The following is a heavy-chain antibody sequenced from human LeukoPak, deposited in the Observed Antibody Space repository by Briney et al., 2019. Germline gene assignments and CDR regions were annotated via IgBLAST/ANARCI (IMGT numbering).Heavy chain of an antibody. J-gene: IGHJ5*02. CDR1: GFTFGTYA. V-gene: IGHV3-23*01. D-gene: IGHD6-19*01. CDR3: AKIPYSSGWVQNWFDP. CDR2: ISGSGGST. Sequence: AGGSLRLSCAASGFTFGTYAMSWVRQAPGKGLEWISAISGSGGSTYYADSVKGRFTISRDNSKNTLYLQMNSLRAEGTAVYYCAKIPYSSGWVQNWFDPWGQGTLVTVSS.